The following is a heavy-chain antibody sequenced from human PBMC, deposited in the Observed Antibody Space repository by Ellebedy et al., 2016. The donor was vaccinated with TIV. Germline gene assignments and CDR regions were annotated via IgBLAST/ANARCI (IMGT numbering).Heavy chain of an antibody. CDR3: AIEFRITQEDWFNP. CDR1: GYTFTSYG. D-gene: IGHD3-10*01. CDR2: ISAYNGNT. Sequence: ASVKVSXXASGYTFTSYGISWVRQAPGQGLEWMGWISAYNGNTNYAQKLQGRVTMTTDTSTSTAYMELRSLRSEDTAVYYCAIEFRITQEDWFNPWGQGTLVTVSS. J-gene: IGHJ5*02. V-gene: IGHV1-18*01.